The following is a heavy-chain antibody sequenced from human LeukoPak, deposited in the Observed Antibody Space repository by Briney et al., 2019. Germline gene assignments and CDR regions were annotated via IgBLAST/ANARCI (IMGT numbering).Heavy chain of an antibody. CDR3: ATGHYRNYDGAGSYKY. CDR1: GFTFSSYC. Sequence: AGSLTLSCAASGFTFSSYCMHWVRQAPGKGLEWVAFIRYDGSNKYYADFVKGRFTISRDNSKNTLYLQMNSLRAEETAVYYCATGHYRNYDGAGSYKYWGQGNLVTVSA. J-gene: IGHJ4*02. CDR2: IRYDGSNK. D-gene: IGHD3-10*01. V-gene: IGHV3-30*02.